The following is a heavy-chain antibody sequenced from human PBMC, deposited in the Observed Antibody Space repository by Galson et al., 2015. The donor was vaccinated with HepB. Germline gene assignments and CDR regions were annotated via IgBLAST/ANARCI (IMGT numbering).Heavy chain of an antibody. CDR1: GYTFTGYY. Sequence: SVKVSCTASGYTFTGYYMHWVRQAPGQGLEWMGRINPSGGGTYIAPKFQGRVTMTRDTSISTAYMELSRLRYDDTAVYYCACWDDYYDSSGSSTFDYWGQGTLVTVSS. CDR3: ACWDDYYDSSGSSTFDY. J-gene: IGHJ4*02. V-gene: IGHV1-2*06. D-gene: IGHD3-22*01. CDR2: INPSGGGT.